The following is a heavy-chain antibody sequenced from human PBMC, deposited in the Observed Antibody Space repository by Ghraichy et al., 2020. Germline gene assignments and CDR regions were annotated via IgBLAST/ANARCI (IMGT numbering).Heavy chain of an antibody. D-gene: IGHD3-3*01. CDR1: GFTFSSYW. J-gene: IGHJ6*02. CDR3: ARDRRTIFGVVIEYYFYGMDV. CDR2: IKQDGSGK. V-gene: IGHV3-7*01. Sequence: GGSLRLSCAASGFTFSSYWMSWVRQAPGKGLEWVANIKQDGSGKYYVDSVKGRFTISRDNAKNSLYLQMNSLRAEDTAVYYCARDRRTIFGVVIEYYFYGMDVWGQGTTVTVSS.